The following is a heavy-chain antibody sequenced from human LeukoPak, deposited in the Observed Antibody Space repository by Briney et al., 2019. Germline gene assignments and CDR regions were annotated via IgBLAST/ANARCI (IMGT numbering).Heavy chain of an antibody. J-gene: IGHJ5*02. CDR1: GGSISSSSYY. V-gene: IGHV4-39*01. Sequence: SETLSLTCTVSGGSISSSSYYWGWIRQPPGKGLEWIGSIYYSGSTYYNPPLKSRVTISVDTSKNQFSLKLSSVTAADTAVYYCARRIGWFGPWGQGTLVTVSS. CDR2: IYYSGST. D-gene: IGHD2-15*01. CDR3: ARRIGWFGP.